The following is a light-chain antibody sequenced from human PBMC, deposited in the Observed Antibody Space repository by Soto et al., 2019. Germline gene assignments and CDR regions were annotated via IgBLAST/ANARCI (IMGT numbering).Light chain of an antibody. CDR3: QKYNSAPRT. Sequence: DIQMTKSPSSLSASVADRVTITCRASQSIRRSLNWYQQKPGKVPKLLIYAASTLQSGVPSRFSGSGSGTDFTLTISSLQPEDVATYYCQKYNSAPRTFGQGTKVDIK. CDR2: AAS. J-gene: IGKJ1*01. V-gene: IGKV1-27*01. CDR1: QSIRRS.